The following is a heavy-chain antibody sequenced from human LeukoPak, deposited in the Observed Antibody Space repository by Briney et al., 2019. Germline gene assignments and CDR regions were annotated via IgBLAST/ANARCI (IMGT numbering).Heavy chain of an antibody. J-gene: IGHJ6*03. D-gene: IGHD6-19*01. CDR1: GFTFSGSA. Sequence: GGSLRLSCAASGFTFSGSAMHWVRQASGKGLEWVGRIRSKANSYATAYAASVKGRFTISRDDSKNTAYLQMNSLKTEDTAVYYCTRRIAVAGTGDYYYMDVWGKGTTVTISS. CDR3: TRRIAVAGTGDYYYMDV. V-gene: IGHV3-73*01. CDR2: IRSKANSYAT.